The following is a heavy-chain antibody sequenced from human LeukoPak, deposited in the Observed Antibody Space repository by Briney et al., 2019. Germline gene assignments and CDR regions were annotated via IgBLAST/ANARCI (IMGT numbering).Heavy chain of an antibody. J-gene: IGHJ3*01. D-gene: IGHD3-10*01. Sequence: PGGSLRLSCAASGFTFSSYAMSWVRQAPGKGLEWVSAISGSGGSTYYADSVKGRFTISRDNSKNTLYLQMNSLRAEDTAVYYCAKERYGSGSYYKGGPFDYWGQGTMVTVSS. V-gene: IGHV3-23*01. CDR2: ISGSGGST. CDR3: AKERYGSGSYYKGGPFDY. CDR1: GFTFSSYA.